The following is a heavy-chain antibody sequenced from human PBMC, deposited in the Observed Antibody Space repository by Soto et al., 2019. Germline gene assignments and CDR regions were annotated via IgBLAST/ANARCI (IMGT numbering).Heavy chain of an antibody. V-gene: IGHV3-23*01. D-gene: IGHD1-1*01. CDR2: IGGSGANT. CDR3: ARTITGYFWAGAY. Sequence: EVQLSESGGGLAQPGGSLRLSCAASGFTFNMYAMSWVRQAPGKGLEWVSGIGGSGANTFYAEFVKGRFTISRDNSNNTLYLQMDSLRAEDTAIYYCARTITGYFWAGAYWGQGTLVTVSS. J-gene: IGHJ4*02. CDR1: GFTFNMYA.